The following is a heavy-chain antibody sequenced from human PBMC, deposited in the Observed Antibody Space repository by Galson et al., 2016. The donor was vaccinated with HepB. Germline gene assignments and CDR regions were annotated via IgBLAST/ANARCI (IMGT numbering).Heavy chain of an antibody. D-gene: IGHD3-3*01. Sequence: SLRLSCAASGFTFSDYYMTWMRLAPGKGLQWVSYISSSSGYTNYEDSVKGRFTIARDNAKNSLFLDMNSLLVEDTAVYCCARGGISNYYNGMDVWGQGTLVIVSS. J-gene: IGHJ6*02. CDR2: ISSSSGYT. CDR3: ARGGISNYYNGMDV. V-gene: IGHV3-11*06. CDR1: GFTFSDYY.